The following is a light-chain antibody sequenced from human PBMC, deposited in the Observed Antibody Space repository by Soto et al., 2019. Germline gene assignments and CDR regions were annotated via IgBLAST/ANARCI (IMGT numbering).Light chain of an antibody. CDR2: GAS. Sequence: EIVMMRSPATLSVSPGERATLSCRASQSVSSNLAWYQQKPGQAPRLLIYGASTRATGIPARFSGSGSGTEFTLTISSLQSEDFAVYYCQHYNNWPRTFGQGTKVEIK. CDR1: QSVSSN. J-gene: IGKJ1*01. CDR3: QHYNNWPRT. V-gene: IGKV3-15*01.